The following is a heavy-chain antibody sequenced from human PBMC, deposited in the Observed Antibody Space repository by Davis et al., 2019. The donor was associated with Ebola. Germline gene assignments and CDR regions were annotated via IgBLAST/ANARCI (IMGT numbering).Heavy chain of an antibody. D-gene: IGHD2-2*02. Sequence: AASVKVSCKASGYTFTSYYMHWVRQAPGQGLEWMGIINPSGGSTSYAQKFQGRVTMTRDTSTSTVYMELSSLRSEDTAVYYCARELWGYCSSTSCYKEGNWFDPWGQGTLVTVSS. CDR2: INPSGGST. CDR1: GYTFTSYY. V-gene: IGHV1-46*01. J-gene: IGHJ5*02. CDR3: ARELWGYCSSTSCYKEGNWFDP.